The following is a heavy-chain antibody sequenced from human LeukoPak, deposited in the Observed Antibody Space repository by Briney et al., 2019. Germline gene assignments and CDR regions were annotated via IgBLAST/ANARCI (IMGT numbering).Heavy chain of an antibody. V-gene: IGHV4-39*01. CDR3: ARSHRQAYSV. D-gene: IGHD2-15*01. Sequence: PSERLSLTCTVSGDSISGSTYYWGWLRHPPGNGLAWIGCIYFSGSTYYNPSLRSRVTISVDTSENQFSLKLNSVTAADTAVYYCARSHRQAYSVWGQGTTVTVSS. CDR1: GDSISGSTYY. J-gene: IGHJ6*02. CDR2: IYFSGST.